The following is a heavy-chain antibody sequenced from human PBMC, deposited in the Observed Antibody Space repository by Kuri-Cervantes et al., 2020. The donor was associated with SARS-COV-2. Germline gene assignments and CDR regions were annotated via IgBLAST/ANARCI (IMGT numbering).Heavy chain of an antibody. CDR3: ARGCAWELLCAFDF. CDR2: ITISGLST. Sequence: GESLKISCGASGFTFSHYAMSWFRQAPGKGLEWVSTITISGLSTHYADSVKGRFTISRDNSKNTVYLQMNSLRAEDTAVYYCARGCAWELLCAFDFWGQGTLVTVSS. J-gene: IGHJ3*01. V-gene: IGHV3-23*01. D-gene: IGHD1-26*01. CDR1: GFTFSHYA.